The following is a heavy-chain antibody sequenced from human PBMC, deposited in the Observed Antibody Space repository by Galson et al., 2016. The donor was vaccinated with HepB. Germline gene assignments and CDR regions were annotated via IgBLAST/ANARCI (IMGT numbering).Heavy chain of an antibody. J-gene: IGHJ4*02. V-gene: IGHV2-5*02. CDR1: DFSLSTSGVG. CDR3: AHLTVVVPAAINYCDY. Sequence: PALVKPTQTLTLTCTFSDFSLSTSGVGVGWIRQSPGKALEWLANIYWDEDKRYSPSLKSRLTITKDTSKNQVVLTVTTVDPVAPATYYCAHLTVVVPAAINYCDYWGQGTLVTVSS. D-gene: IGHD2-2*01. CDR2: IYWDEDK.